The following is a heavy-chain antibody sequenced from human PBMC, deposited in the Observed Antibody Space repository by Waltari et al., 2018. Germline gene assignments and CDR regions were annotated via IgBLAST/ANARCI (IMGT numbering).Heavy chain of an antibody. D-gene: IGHD2-8*01. V-gene: IGHV3-20*01. J-gene: IGHJ5*02. CDR1: GFSFDEYG. CDR2: INYNGGST. CDR3: ARVPEYASASAGWFDP. Sequence: EVQVVESGGGVVRPGGSRRLSCAASGFSFDEYGMAWVRQAPGKGPEWVAGINYNGGSTSYADSVRGRFTISRDNAKTSLFLQMNSLRGEDTALYHCARVPEYASASAGWFDPWGQGTLVTVSS.